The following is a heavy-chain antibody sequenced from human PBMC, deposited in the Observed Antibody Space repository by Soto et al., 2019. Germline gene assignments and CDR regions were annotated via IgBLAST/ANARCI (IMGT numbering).Heavy chain of an antibody. Sequence: GASVKVSCKASGYTFTSYAMHWVRQAPGQRLEWMGWINAGNGSTKYSQKFQGRVTITRDTSASTAYMELSSLRSEDTAVYYCARASPDAGGATRYYYYYGMDVWGQGTTVTVSS. CDR2: INAGNGST. J-gene: IGHJ6*02. CDR1: GYTFTSYA. CDR3: ARASPDAGGATRYYYYYGMDV. D-gene: IGHD1-26*01. V-gene: IGHV1-3*01.